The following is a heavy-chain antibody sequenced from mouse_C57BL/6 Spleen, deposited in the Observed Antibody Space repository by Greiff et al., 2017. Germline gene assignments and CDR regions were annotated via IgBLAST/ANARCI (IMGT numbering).Heavy chain of an antibody. V-gene: IGHV1-82*01. CDR3: ARGPLFDY. CDR1: GYAFSSSW. Sequence: VQLQQSGPELVKPGASVKISCKASGYAFSSSWMNWVKQRPGKGLEWIGRIYPGDGDTNYNGKFKGKATLTADKSSSTAYMQLSSLTSEDSAVYFCARGPLFDYWGQGTTLTVSS. CDR2: IYPGDGDT. J-gene: IGHJ2*01.